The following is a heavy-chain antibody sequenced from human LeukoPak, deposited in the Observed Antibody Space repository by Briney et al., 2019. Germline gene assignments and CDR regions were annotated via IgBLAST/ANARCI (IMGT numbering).Heavy chain of an antibody. CDR3: SRRPLSGNYYFDY. Sequence: SETLSLTCAVSGYSISSGYYWGWIRPPPGKGLEWIGSIYHSGSTYYNPSLKSRVTISVDTSKNQFSLKLSSVTAADTAVYYFSRRPLSGNYYFDYWGQGTMVTVSS. CDR1: GYSISSGYY. J-gene: IGHJ4*02. V-gene: IGHV4-38-2*01. D-gene: IGHD1-7*01. CDR2: IYHSGST.